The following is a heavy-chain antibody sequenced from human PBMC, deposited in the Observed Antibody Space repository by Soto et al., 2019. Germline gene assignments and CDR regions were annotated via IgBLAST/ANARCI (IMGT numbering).Heavy chain of an antibody. CDR1: GYTFSSYA. CDR2: ISGSGGST. V-gene: IGHV3-23*01. J-gene: IGHJ5*02. CDR3: AKNHLILVVTVAYNGFDP. D-gene: IGHD2-21*02. Sequence: GGSLRLSCPASGYTFSSYAISWVRQASGEGLEWVSAISGSGGSTYYAASVKGRFTISRDNSNNTLYLQMNSLRAEDTAVYYCAKNHLILVVTVAYNGFDPWGQGTLVTVSS.